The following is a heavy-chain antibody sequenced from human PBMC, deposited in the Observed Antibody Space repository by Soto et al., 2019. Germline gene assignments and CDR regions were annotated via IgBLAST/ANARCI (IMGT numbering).Heavy chain of an antibody. J-gene: IGHJ4*02. CDR3: ARVTSMTSLDY. CDR2: ISYDGSNK. D-gene: IGHD3-22*01. CDR1: GFTFSSYA. V-gene: IGHV3-30-3*01. Sequence: GGSLRLSCAASGFTFSSYAMHWVRQAPGKGLEWVAVISYDGSNKYYADSVKGRFTISRDNSKNTLYLQMNSLRAEDTAVYYCARVTSMTSLDYWGQGTLVTVSS.